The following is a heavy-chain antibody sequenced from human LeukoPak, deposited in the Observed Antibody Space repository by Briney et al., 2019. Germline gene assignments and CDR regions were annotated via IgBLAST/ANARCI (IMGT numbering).Heavy chain of an antibody. CDR2: ISWNSGSI. D-gene: IGHD6-19*01. CDR3: AKDPRFRSSGWPYYFDY. J-gene: IGHJ4*02. CDR1: GFTFDDYA. Sequence: PGGSLRPSCAASGFTFDDYAMHWVRQAPGKGLEWVSGISWNSGSIGYADSVKGRFTISRDNAKNSLYLQMNSLRAEDTALYYCAKDPRFRSSGWPYYFDYWGQGTLVTVSS. V-gene: IGHV3-9*01.